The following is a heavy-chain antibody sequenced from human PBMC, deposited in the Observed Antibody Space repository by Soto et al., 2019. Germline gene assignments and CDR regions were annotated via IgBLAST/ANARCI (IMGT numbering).Heavy chain of an antibody. J-gene: IGHJ6*02. Sequence: ASVKVSCKASGYTFTSYGISWVRQAPGQGLEWIGWISAYNGNTNYAQKLQGRVTMTTDTSTSTAYMELRSLRSDDTAVYYCASLYCGGDCYNYYYGMDVWGQGTTVTVSS. CDR1: GYTFTSYG. D-gene: IGHD2-21*02. CDR2: ISAYNGNT. V-gene: IGHV1-18*01. CDR3: ASLYCGGDCYNYYYGMDV.